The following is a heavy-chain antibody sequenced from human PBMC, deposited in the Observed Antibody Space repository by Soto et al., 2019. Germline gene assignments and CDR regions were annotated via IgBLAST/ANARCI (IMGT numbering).Heavy chain of an antibody. D-gene: IGHD6-19*01. Sequence: SETLSLTCTVSGGSISSYYWSWIRQPPGKGLEWIGYIYYSGSTNYNPSLKSRVTISVDTSKNQFSLKLSSVTAADTAVYYCARDSSGRNDAFDIWGQGTMVTVSS. CDR3: ARDSSGRNDAFDI. CDR1: GGSISSYY. CDR2: IYYSGST. V-gene: IGHV4-59*01. J-gene: IGHJ3*02.